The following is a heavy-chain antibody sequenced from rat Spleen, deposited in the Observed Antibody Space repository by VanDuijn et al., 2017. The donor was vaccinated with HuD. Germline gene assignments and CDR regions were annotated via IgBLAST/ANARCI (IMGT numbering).Heavy chain of an antibody. Sequence: EVQLVESDGGLVQPGRSLKLSCAASGFTFSDFYMAWVRQAPKKGLEWVAYISTGGDNTYYRDSVKGRFTVSRDNAKSTLYLQMDSLRSEDTAIYYCARPNTGIPFNYWGQGVMVTVSS. CDR1: GFTFSDFY. D-gene: IGHD1-4*01. V-gene: IGHV5-25*01. CDR3: ARPNTGIPFNY. J-gene: IGHJ2*01. CDR2: ISTGGDNT.